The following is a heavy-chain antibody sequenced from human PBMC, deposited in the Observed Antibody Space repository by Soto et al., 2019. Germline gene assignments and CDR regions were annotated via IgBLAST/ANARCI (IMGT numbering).Heavy chain of an antibody. CDR2: ISGSGGST. V-gene: IGHV3-23*01. D-gene: IGHD2-2*01. CDR1: GFTFSSYA. J-gene: IGHJ6*03. Sequence: GGSLRLSCAASGFTFSSYAMSWVRQAPGKGLEWVSAISGSGGSTYYADSVKGRFTISRDNSKNTLYLQMNSLRAEDTAVYYCAKGYCSSTSCYYSYYMDVWGKGTTVTVSS. CDR3: AKGYCSSTSCYYSYYMDV.